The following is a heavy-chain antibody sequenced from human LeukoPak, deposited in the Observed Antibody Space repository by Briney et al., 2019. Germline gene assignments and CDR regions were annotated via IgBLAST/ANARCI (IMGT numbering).Heavy chain of an antibody. J-gene: IGHJ4*02. D-gene: IGHD3-3*01. CDR2: IYYSGST. V-gene: IGHV4-39*01. CDR1: GGSISSSSYY. CDR3: ARCRYDFWSGYLGPVDY. Sequence: PSETLSLTCTVSGGSISSSSYYWGWIRQPPGKGLEWIGSIYYSGSTYYNPSLKSRVTISVDTSKNQFSLKLSSVTAADTAVYYCARCRYDFWSGYLGPVDYWGQGTLVTVSS.